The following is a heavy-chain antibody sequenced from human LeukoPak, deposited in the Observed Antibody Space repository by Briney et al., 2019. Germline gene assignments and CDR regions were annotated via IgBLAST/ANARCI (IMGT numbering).Heavy chain of an antibody. V-gene: IGHV3-30*18. D-gene: IGHD2-15*01. Sequence: GGSLRLSCAASGFTFSNSGTHWVRQAPGKGLEWVAFISYDGSNKWYADSVKGRFTISRDNPKNTVYLQMSSLRGEDTSLYYCAKDRSITLVVVAPYLDCWGQGTLVTVSS. J-gene: IGHJ4*01. CDR2: ISYDGSNK. CDR1: GFTFSNSG. CDR3: AKDRSITLVVVAPYLDC.